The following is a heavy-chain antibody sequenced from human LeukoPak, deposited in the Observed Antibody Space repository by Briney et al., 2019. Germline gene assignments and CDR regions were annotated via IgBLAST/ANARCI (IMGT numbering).Heavy chain of an antibody. CDR2: IYSGGST. V-gene: IGHV3-53*01. D-gene: IGHD2-15*01. Sequence: GSLRLSCAASGFTVSSNYMSWVRQAPGKGLEWVSVIYSGGSTYYADSVQGRFTISRDNSKSTLCLQMNSLRAEDTAVYYCAKQLGYCSDGSCYFPYWGQGTLVTVSS. J-gene: IGHJ4*02. CDR1: GFTVSSNY. CDR3: AKQLGYCSDGSCYFPY.